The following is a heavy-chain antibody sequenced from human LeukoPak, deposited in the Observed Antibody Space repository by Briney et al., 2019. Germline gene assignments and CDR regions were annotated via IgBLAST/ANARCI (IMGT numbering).Heavy chain of an antibody. D-gene: IGHD2-15*01. Sequence: GGSLRLSCAASGFTFSYYGMHWVRQAPGKGLEYVSTIRNNGGSIYYANSVKGRFTVSRDNSQNTLYLQMGSLRAEDTAVYYCGRDGPFCGGNACFVWGMDVWGQGTTVTVSS. J-gene: IGHJ6*02. V-gene: IGHV3-64*01. CDR2: IRNNGGSI. CDR3: GRDGPFCGGNACFVWGMDV. CDR1: GFTFSYYG.